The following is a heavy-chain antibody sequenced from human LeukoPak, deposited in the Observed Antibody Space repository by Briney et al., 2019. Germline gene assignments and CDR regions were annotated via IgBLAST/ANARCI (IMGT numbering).Heavy chain of an antibody. CDR2: IIPIFGTA. CDR1: GYTFTSYY. V-gene: IGHV1-69*06. Sequence: ASVKVSCKASGYTFTSYYMHWVRQAPGQGLEWMGGIIPIFGTANYAQKFQGRVTITADKSTSTAYMELSSLRSEDTAVYYCARVPKDGNWFDPWGQGTLVTVSS. J-gene: IGHJ5*02. CDR3: ARVPKDGNWFDP.